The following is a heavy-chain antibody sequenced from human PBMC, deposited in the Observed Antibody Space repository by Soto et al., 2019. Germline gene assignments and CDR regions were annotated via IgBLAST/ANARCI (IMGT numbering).Heavy chain of an antibody. D-gene: IGHD6-6*01. CDR2: IKQDGSEK. Sequence: EVQLVESGGGLVQPGGSLRLSCAASGFTFSSYWMSWVRQAPGKGLEWVANIKQDGSEKYYVDSVKGRFTISRDNAKNSLYLQMNSLRAEDTAVYYCARVGWEEQLEIFDYWGQGTLVTVSS. CDR1: GFTFSSYW. J-gene: IGHJ4*02. V-gene: IGHV3-7*03. CDR3: ARVGWEEQLEIFDY.